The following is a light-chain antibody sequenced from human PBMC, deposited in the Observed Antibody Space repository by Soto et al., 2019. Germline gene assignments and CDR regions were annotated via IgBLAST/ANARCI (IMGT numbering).Light chain of an antibody. Sequence: DIQMTQSPSSLSASVGDRVTITCQASQDIGNYLNWYQQKPGKAPKLLISDASNLEVGVPLRFSGSGSGTHFTVTINSLQTEDIATYYCQQYDVLPLSFGGGTKVDIK. CDR2: DAS. V-gene: IGKV1-33*01. J-gene: IGKJ4*01. CDR1: QDIGNY. CDR3: QQYDVLPLS.